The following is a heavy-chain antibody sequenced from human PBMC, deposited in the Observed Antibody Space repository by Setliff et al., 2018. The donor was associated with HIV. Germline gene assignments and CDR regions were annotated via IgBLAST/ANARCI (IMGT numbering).Heavy chain of an antibody. V-gene: IGHV1-18*01. CDR3: ARGHHFYWYFDL. CDR2: ISVYNGQT. Sequence: ASVKVSXKASGYSFTTYGISWVRQAPGQGLEWVGWISVYNGQTLYAQKVQDXXXXTMDIPKDTAYMELRGLTPDATAVYYCARGHHFYWYFDLWGPGTLVTVSS. J-gene: IGHJ2*01. CDR1: GYSFTTYG.